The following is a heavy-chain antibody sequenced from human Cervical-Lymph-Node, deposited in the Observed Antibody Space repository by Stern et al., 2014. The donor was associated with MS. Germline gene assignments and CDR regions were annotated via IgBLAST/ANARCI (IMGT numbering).Heavy chain of an antibody. D-gene: IGHD5-12*01. V-gene: IGHV3-15*01. J-gene: IGHJ4*02. Sequence: EVQLVESGGGLGKPGESLRLSCAASGLTFSKVWMNWVRQAPGKGLEWVGRIKNKTDGGVTHYVASVKGRFTISRDDSNNTVYLQMNSLKMEDTAMYYCTTGGLVMLPNKTRTWLDYWGQGTLVTVSP. CDR1: GLTFSKVW. CDR3: TTGGLVMLPNKTRTWLDY. CDR2: IKNKTDGGVT.